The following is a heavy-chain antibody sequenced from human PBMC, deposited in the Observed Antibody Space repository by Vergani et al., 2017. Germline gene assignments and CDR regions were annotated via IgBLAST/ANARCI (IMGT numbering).Heavy chain of an antibody. CDR1: EFTFSNYA. V-gene: IGHV3-23*01. J-gene: IGHJ2*01. CDR2: ISGSGTGA. CDR3: VRLPRGNWNFDH. Sequence: EVQLLESGGGLVQPGGSLRLTCAASEFTFSNYAMNWVRQSPGKELQWVSGISGSGTGAYYTDSVKGGFTISRDNSKNSLSLQMSGRRVDDTAVYYCVRLPRGNWNFDHWWRGTLLTVSS.